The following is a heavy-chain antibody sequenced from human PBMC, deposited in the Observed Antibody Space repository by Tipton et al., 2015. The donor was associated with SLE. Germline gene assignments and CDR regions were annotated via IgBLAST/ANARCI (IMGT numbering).Heavy chain of an antibody. J-gene: IGHJ2*01. CDR1: GGSISSYY. CDR2: IYYSGST. CDR3: ARVGFTEMATTPQGHFDL. D-gene: IGHD5-24*01. Sequence: TLSLTCTVSGGSISSYYWSWIRQPPGKGLEWIGYIYYSGSTNYNPSLKSQVTISVDTSKNQFSLKLSSVTAADTAVYYCARVGFTEMATTPQGHFDLWGRGTLVTVSS. V-gene: IGHV4-59*01.